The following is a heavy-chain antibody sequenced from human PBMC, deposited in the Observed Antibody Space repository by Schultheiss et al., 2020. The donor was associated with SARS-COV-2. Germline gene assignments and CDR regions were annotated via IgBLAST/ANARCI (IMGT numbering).Heavy chain of an antibody. CDR1: GGTFTSYA. CDR2: IIPIFGTA. V-gene: IGHV1-69*06. CDR3: ARVQSPDYGDYDGFDY. Sequence: SVKVSCKASGGTFTSYAISWVRQAPGQGLEWMGGIIPIFGTANYAQKFQGRVTITADKSTSTAYMELSSLRSDDTAVYYCARVQSPDYGDYDGFDYWGQGTLVTVSS. J-gene: IGHJ4*02. D-gene: IGHD4-17*01.